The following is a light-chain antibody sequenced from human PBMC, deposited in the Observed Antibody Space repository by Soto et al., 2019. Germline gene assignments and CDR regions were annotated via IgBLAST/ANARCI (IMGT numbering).Light chain of an antibody. CDR2: AAS. V-gene: IGKV3-15*01. CDR3: HQYDSYPYT. Sequence: EIVMTQSPATLSVSPGERATLSCRAGQSVSSGLAWYQQKPGQTPRLLIYAASTRATGIPARFSGSGSGTEFTLTISSLQPEDFATYYCHQYDSYPYTFGQGTKLEI. CDR1: QSVSSG. J-gene: IGKJ2*01.